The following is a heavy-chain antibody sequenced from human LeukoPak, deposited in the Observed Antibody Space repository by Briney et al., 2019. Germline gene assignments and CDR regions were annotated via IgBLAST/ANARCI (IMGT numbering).Heavy chain of an antibody. CDR3: ARGRLPKYYFDS. D-gene: IGHD4-11*01. Sequence: GGPLRLSCAASGFTFSDYSMSWVRQAPGKGLEWVSYISLSSSAIYYADSVKGRFTISRDNAENSLYLQMNSLRVDDTAVYYCARGRLPKYYFDSWGQGTLVTVSS. J-gene: IGHJ4*02. CDR2: ISLSSSAI. CDR1: GFTFSDYS. V-gene: IGHV3-48*01.